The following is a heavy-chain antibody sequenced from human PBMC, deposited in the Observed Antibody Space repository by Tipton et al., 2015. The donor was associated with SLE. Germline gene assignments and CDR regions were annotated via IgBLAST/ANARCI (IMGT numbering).Heavy chain of an antibody. CDR3: ARDPPTGEWLRLYYFDY. V-gene: IGHV4-34*01. CDR2: INHSGST. J-gene: IGHJ4*02. Sequence: TLSLTCAVYGGSFSGYYWSWIRQPPGKGLEWIGEINHSGSTNYNPSLKSRVTISVDTSKNQFSLKLSSVTAADTAVYYCARDPPTGEWLRLYYFDYWGQGTLVTVSS. D-gene: IGHD5-12*01. CDR1: GGSFSGYY.